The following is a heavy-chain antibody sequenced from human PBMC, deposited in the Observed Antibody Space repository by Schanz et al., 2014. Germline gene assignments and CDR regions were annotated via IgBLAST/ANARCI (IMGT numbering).Heavy chain of an antibody. V-gene: IGHV4-31*03. CDR1: GDSMSSGGYY. D-gene: IGHD2-15*01. CDR2: IYASGNT. J-gene: IGHJ6*02. CDR3: ARLVGPSFYYGMDV. Sequence: QVQLQESGPGPVKPSQTLSLTCNVSGDSMSSGGYYWNWIRQHPGKGLEWIGYIYASGNTYYNPSLKSRVTMSIDTSENQFSLNLRSVTGADTAVYYCARLVGPSFYYGMDVWGQGTTVTVSS.